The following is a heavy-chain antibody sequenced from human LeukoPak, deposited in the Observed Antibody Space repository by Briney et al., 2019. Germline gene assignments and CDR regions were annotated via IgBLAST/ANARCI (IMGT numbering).Heavy chain of an antibody. J-gene: IGHJ5*02. D-gene: IGHD3-10*01. CDR2: ISYDGSNK. CDR1: GFTFSSYA. CDR3: ARDFGVRGVIIYGGNWFDP. Sequence: GGSLRLSCAASGFTFSSYAMHWVRQAPGKGLEWVAVISYDGSNKYYADSVKGRFTISRDNSKNTLYLQMNSLRAEDTAVYYCARDFGVRGVIIYGGNWFDPWDQGTLVTVSS. V-gene: IGHV3-30*04.